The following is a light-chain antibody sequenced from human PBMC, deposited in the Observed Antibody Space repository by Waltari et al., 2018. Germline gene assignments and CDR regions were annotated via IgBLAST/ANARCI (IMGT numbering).Light chain of an antibody. Sequence: DIQMTQSPSSLSASVGERVTITCRASQSSSSYLNWYQQKPGKAPKLLIYAASSLQSGVPSRFSGSGSGTDFTLTISSLQPEDFATYYCQQSYSTPPTFGQGTRLEIK. CDR3: QQSYSTPPT. J-gene: IGKJ5*01. CDR2: AAS. V-gene: IGKV1-39*01. CDR1: QSSSSY.